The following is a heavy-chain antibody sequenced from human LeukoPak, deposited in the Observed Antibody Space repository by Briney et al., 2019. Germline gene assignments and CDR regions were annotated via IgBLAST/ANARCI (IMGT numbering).Heavy chain of an antibody. CDR3: ARSIAARYFDL. Sequence: GGSLRLSCAASGFTVSSNFMNWVRQAPGKGLGWVAVMYSGGRTYYADSVKGRFTISRDNSKNTLDLQMNSMRAEDTAVYYGARSIAARYFDLWGQGTVVTVSS. J-gene: IGHJ4*02. CDR2: MYSGGRT. D-gene: IGHD6-6*01. CDR1: GFTVSSNF. V-gene: IGHV3-66*01.